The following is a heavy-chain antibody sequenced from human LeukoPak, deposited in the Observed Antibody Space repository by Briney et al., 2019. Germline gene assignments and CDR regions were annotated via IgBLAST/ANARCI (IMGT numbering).Heavy chain of an antibody. CDR1: GYTLTELS. V-gene: IGHV1-24*01. J-gene: IGHJ6*02. CDR3: ATPFPNWNYYYYGMDV. CDR2: FDPEDGET. D-gene: IGHD1-20*01. Sequence: AASVKVSCKVSGYTLTELSMHWVRQAPGKGLEWMGGFDPEDGETIYAQKLQGRVTMTEDTSTDTAYMELSSLRSEDTAVYYCATPFPNWNYYYYGMDVWGQGTTVTVSS.